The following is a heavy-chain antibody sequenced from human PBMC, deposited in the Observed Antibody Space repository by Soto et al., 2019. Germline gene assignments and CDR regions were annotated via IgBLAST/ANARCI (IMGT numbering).Heavy chain of an antibody. CDR3: ARRRYCGAACYSKYSYGMDV. CDR1: GSTFSSYT. Sequence: QVQLVQSGAEMKRPGSSVKVSCQASGSTFSSYTVSWVRQAPGQGLEWMGRIIPVLGVTNYAQKFKGRVTINAAKYKTTAYMELSSPRSGDTAVYYCARRRYCGAACYSKYSYGMDVWGQGTTVTVSS. J-gene: IGHJ6*02. CDR2: IIPVLGVT. D-gene: IGHD2-21*02. V-gene: IGHV1-69*02.